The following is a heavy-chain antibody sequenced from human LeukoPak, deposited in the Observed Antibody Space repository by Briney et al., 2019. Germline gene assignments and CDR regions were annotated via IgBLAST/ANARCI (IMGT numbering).Heavy chain of an antibody. D-gene: IGHD1-1*01. J-gene: IGHJ6*02. Sequence: SSETLSRTWAVYGGSFSGLYWSWIRKPQGKGLEWIGEINHSGSTNYNPSLKSRVTISVDTSKNQFSLKLSSVTAADTAVYYCARGFHNDYYYYGMDVWGQGTTVTVSS. V-gene: IGHV4-34*01. CDR3: ARGFHNDYYYYGMDV. CDR2: INHSGST. CDR1: GGSFSGLY.